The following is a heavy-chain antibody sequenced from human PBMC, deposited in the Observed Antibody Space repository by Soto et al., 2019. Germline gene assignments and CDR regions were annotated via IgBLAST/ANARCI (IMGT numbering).Heavy chain of an antibody. V-gene: IGHV3-73*01. D-gene: IGHD2-2*01. Sequence: GGSLRLSCAASGFTFSGSAMHWVRQASGKGLEWVGRIRSKANSYATAYAASVKGRFTISRDDSKNTAYLQMNSLKTEDTAVYYCTSLVVVPAAIDRVDYWGQGTLVTVSS. CDR1: GFTFSGSA. CDR2: IRSKANSYAT. J-gene: IGHJ4*02. CDR3: TSLVVVPAAIDRVDY.